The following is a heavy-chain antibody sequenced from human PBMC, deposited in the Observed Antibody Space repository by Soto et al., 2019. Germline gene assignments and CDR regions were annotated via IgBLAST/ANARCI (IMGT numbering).Heavy chain of an antibody. J-gene: IGHJ6*02. CDR1: GFTFSSYG. D-gene: IGHD3-3*01. Sequence: GGSLRLSCAASGFTFSSYGMHWVRQAPGKGLEWVAVIWYDGSNKYYADSVKGRFIISRDNSKNTLYLQMNSLRAEDTAVYYCARGPDKILEWLLYGMDVWGQGTTVTVSS. CDR3: ARGPDKILEWLLYGMDV. V-gene: IGHV3-33*01. CDR2: IWYDGSNK.